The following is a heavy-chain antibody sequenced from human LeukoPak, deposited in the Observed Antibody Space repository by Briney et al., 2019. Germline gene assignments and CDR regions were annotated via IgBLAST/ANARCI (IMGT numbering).Heavy chain of an antibody. CDR3: ARGTKYSSSSRLDY. V-gene: IGHV4-34*01. Sequence: KSSETLSLTCAVYGGSFSGYYWSWIRQPPGKGLEWIGEINHSGSTNYNPSLKSRVTISVDTSKNQFSLKLSSVTAADTAVSYCARGTKYSSSSRLDYWGQGTLVTVSS. J-gene: IGHJ4*02. CDR1: GGSFSGYY. D-gene: IGHD6-6*01. CDR2: INHSGST.